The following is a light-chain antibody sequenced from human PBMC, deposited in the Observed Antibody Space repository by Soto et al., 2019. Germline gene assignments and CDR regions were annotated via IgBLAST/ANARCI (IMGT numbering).Light chain of an antibody. CDR3: MQVTHFPWT. J-gene: IGKJ1*01. CDR2: KVS. Sequence: EIVMTQTPLSSPVTLGQPASISCRSSQFLVHSDGDTYLNWLHQRPGQPPRVLIYKVSNLLSGVPDRFSGSGAGTDFTLKISRVEAEDLGVYYCMQVTHFPWTFGQGTKVEI. CDR1: QFLVHSDGDTY. V-gene: IGKV2-24*01.